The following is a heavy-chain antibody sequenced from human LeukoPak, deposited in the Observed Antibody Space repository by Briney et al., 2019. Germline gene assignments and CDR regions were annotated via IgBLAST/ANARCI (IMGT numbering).Heavy chain of an antibody. CDR1: GFTFSSYA. CDR3: AGYNCSSTRCYTGGFDY. Sequence: GGSLRLSCAASGFTFSSYAMSWVRQAPGKGLEWVSAISGSGGSTYYADSVKGRFTISRDSSKNTLYLQMNSLRAEDTAVYYCAGYNCSSTRCYTGGFDYWGQGTLVIVSS. J-gene: IGHJ4*02. CDR2: ISGSGGST. D-gene: IGHD2-2*02. V-gene: IGHV3-23*01.